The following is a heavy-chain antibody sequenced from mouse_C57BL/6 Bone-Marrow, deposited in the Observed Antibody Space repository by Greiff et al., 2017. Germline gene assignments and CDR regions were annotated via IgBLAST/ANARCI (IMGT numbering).Heavy chain of an antibody. CDR2: ISSGSSTI. Sequence: EVKVEESGGGLVKPGGSLKLSCAASGFTFSDYGMHWVRQAPEKGLEWVAYISSGSSTIYYADTVKGRFTISRDNAKNTLFLQMTSLRSEDTAMYYCARDSNWDYFDCWGQGTTLTVSS. D-gene: IGHD2-5*01. CDR1: GFTFSDYG. V-gene: IGHV5-17*01. J-gene: IGHJ2*01. CDR3: ARDSNWDYFDC.